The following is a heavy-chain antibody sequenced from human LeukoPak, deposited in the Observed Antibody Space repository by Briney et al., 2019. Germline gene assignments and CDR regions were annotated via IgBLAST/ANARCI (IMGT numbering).Heavy chain of an antibody. Sequence: GGSLRLSCAVSGFTFSSFAFSWVRQAPGKGLEWVSAVSGSGGSTYYADSMKGRLTISRDNSKNTLYLQMNSLRAEDTAVYYCAKGGSGWPHDAFNIWGQGTMVTVSS. CDR1: GFTFSSFA. D-gene: IGHD6-19*01. J-gene: IGHJ3*02. CDR3: AKGGSGWPHDAFNI. V-gene: IGHV3-23*01. CDR2: VSGSGGST.